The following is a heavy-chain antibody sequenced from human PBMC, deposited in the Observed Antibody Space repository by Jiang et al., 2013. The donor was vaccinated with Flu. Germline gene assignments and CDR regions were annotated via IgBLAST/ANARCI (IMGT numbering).Heavy chain of an antibody. Sequence: VQLVESGGGLVQPGRSLRLSCAASGFDFDDYAMHWVRQAPGKGLEWVSAISWNSVSLTYADSVKGRFTISRDNAKNSLYLQMNSLTIEDTALYYCVIDPAYRSVWGQGTLVTVSA. V-gene: IGHV3-9*01. CDR1: GFDFDDYA. D-gene: IGHD6-25*01. J-gene: IGHJ4*02. CDR3: VIDPAYRSV. CDR2: ISWNSVSL.